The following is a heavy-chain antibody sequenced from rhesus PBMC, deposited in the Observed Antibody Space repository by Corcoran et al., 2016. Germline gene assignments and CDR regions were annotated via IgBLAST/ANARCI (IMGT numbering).Heavy chain of an antibody. V-gene: IGHV4-165*02. D-gene: IGHD6S26*01. Sequence: QVQLQESGPGLVKPSETLSLTCAVSGGSISGYYWNWIRPPPGTGLAWIGYIGGRSGSTYDDPSLKSRVTISTDTSNNQFSLNLSSVTAADTAVYYCARIRAAGPRGYYGLDSWGQGVIVTVSS. CDR3: ARIRAAGPRGYYGLDS. CDR2: IGGRSGST. CDR1: GGSISGYY. J-gene: IGHJ6*01.